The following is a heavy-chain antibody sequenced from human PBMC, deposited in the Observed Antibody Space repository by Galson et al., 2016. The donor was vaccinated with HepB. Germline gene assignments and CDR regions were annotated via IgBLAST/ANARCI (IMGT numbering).Heavy chain of an antibody. Sequence: TLSLTCTVSGGSITSGGYYWSWIRQHPGKGLEWLGHIYYSGSTFYNTSLKSRLTILEDTSKNQSTLKLSSVTAADTAVYYCARGSRMVTARYDYYAMDVWGQGTTVTVSS. CDR2: IYYSGST. CDR1: GGSITSGGYY. V-gene: IGHV4-31*03. D-gene: IGHD2-21*02. CDR3: ARGSRMVTARYDYYAMDV. J-gene: IGHJ6*02.